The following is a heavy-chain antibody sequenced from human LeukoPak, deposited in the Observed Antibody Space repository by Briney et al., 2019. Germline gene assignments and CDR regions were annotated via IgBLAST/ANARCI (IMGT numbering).Heavy chain of an antibody. D-gene: IGHD4-17*01. V-gene: IGHV4-30-4*01. CDR1: GGSISSGDYY. CDR2: IYYSGST. CDR3: ARDFGSYGDPIDY. Sequence: SETLSLTCTVSGGSISSGDYYWSWIRQPLGKGLEWIGYIYYSGSTYYNPSLKSRVTISVDTSKNQFSLKLSSVTAADTAVYYCARDFGSYGDPIDYWGQGTLVTVSS. J-gene: IGHJ4*02.